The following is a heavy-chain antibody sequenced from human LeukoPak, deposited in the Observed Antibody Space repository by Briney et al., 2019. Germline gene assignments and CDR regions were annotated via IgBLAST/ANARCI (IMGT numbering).Heavy chain of an antibody. D-gene: IGHD6-25*01. CDR1: GGSISSGSYY. V-gene: IGHV4-61*02. CDR2: IYTSGST. CDR3: ARATGIAAAGIVDAFDV. Sequence: SQTLSLTCTVSGGSISSGSYYWSWIRQPAGKGLEWIGRIYTSGSTNYNPSLKSRVTISVDTSKNQFSLNLISMTAADTAVYYCARATGIAAAGIVDAFDVWGQGTMVTVSS. J-gene: IGHJ3*01.